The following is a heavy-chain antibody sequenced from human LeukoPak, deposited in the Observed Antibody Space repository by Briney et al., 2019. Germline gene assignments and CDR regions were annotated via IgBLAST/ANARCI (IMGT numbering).Heavy chain of an antibody. CDR2: IYYSGST. J-gene: IGHJ4*02. CDR1: GGFISNYY. Sequence: PSETLSLTCTVSGGFISNYYWSWMRQPPGKGLEWIGYIYYSGSTNYNPSLKSRVTISVDTSKNQFSLKLTSVTAADTAVYYCARGGLSYDSSSWFDYWGQGTLVTVSS. CDR3: ARGGLSYDSSSWFDY. V-gene: IGHV4-59*01. D-gene: IGHD3-22*01.